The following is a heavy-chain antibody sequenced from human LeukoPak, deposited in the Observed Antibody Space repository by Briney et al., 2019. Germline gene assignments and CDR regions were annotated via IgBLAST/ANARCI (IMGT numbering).Heavy chain of an antibody. CDR2: IWYDGSNK. D-gene: IGHD1-26*01. V-gene: IGHV3-33*01. CDR1: GFTFSSYG. CDR3: AREWDSKKKGIDY. J-gene: IGHJ4*02. Sequence: PGRSLRLSCAASGFTFSSYGMHWVRQASGKGLEWVAVIWYDGSNKYYADSVKGRFTISRDNSKNTLYLQMNSLRAEDTAVYYCAREWDSKKKGIDYWGQGTLVTVSS.